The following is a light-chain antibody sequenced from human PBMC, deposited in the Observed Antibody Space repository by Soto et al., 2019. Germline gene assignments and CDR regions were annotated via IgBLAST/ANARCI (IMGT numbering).Light chain of an antibody. J-gene: IGLJ1*01. CDR3: SSYTTGASYV. CDR1: SRDVGGYNS. CDR2: DVS. V-gene: IGLV2-14*01. Sequence: QSVLTQPASVSGSPGLSIAISCTGTSRDVGGYNSVSWYQQQPGKVPKLMIYDVSNRPSGVSNRFSGSKSGNTASLTISGLQAEDEGDYYCSSYTTGASYVYGTGTKLTV.